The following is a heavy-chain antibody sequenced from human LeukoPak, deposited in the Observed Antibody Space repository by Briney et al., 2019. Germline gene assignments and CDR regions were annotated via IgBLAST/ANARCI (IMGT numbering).Heavy chain of an antibody. V-gene: IGHV3-21*01. CDR2: ISSNSSYI. J-gene: IGHJ5*02. D-gene: IGHD2-15*01. CDR3: ARDPRYCSGGSCLGWCDP. Sequence: TPGGSLRLSCAASGFTFSNYSMNWVRQAPGKGLEWASSISSNSSYIYYADSVKGRFTISRDNAKNSLYLQMNSLRAEDTAVYYCARDPRYCSGGSCLGWCDPWGEGTLVTVSS. CDR1: GFTFSNYS.